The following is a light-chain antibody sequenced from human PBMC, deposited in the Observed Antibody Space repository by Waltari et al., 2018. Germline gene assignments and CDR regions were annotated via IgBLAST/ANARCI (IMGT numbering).Light chain of an antibody. V-gene: IGLV1-44*01. J-gene: IGLJ2*01. CDR2: SDN. CDR3: STWDDSLSGVL. CDR1: HSNIGANT. Sequence: QPVLTQPPSASGTPGQRVTISCSGRHSNIGANTVKWYQQLPGTAPKLLIYSDNRRFSGVPDRFSASKSGTSASLSISGLQSGDEADYYCSTWDDSLSGVLFGEGTKLTVV.